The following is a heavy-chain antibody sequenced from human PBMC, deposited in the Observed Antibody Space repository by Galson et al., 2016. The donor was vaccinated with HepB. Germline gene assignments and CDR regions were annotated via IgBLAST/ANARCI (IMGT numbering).Heavy chain of an antibody. D-gene: IGHD4-23*01. J-gene: IGHJ3*02. CDR3: VRVRADYDGNMPDAFDI. Sequence: SLRLSCAASGFTFSRYTMNWVRQAPGKGLEWVSSISSGSSYIYYADSVKGRFTISRDNAKNSLYLQMNSLRAEDTAVYYCVRVRADYDGNMPDAFDIWGQGTMVTVSS. CDR2: ISSGSSYI. V-gene: IGHV3-21*01. CDR1: GFTFSRYT.